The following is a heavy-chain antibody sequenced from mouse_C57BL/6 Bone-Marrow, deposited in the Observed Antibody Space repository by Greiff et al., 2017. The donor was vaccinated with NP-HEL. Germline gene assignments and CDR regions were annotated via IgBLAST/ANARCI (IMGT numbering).Heavy chain of an antibody. V-gene: IGHV1-76*01. CDR1: GYTFTDYY. D-gene: IGHD2-3*01. Sequence: QVQLQQSGAELVRPGASVKLSCKASGYTFTDYYINWVKQRPGQGLEWIARIYPGSGNTYYNEKFKGKATLTAEKSSSTAYMQLSSLTSEDSAVYFCARGDGYNRFDYWGQGTTLTVSS. CDR3: ARGDGYNRFDY. J-gene: IGHJ2*01. CDR2: IYPGSGNT.